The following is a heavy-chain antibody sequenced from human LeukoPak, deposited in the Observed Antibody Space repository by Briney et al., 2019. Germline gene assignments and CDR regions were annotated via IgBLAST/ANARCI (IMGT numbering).Heavy chain of an antibody. V-gene: IGHV4-39*07. CDR1: GASISSSSSY. Sequence: SETLSLTCSVSGASISSSSSYWGWIRQPPGKGLEWLGNIYSRGNTYYKPSLRSRVTISIDTSKNQFSLSLTSVTAADTAVYYCARQLENYYDNSGYFAYFQHWGQGTLVTVSS. CDR3: ARQLENYYDNSGYFAYFQH. CDR2: IYSRGNT. D-gene: IGHD3-22*01. J-gene: IGHJ1*01.